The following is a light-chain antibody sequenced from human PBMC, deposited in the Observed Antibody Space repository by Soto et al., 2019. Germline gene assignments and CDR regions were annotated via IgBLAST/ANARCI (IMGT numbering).Light chain of an antibody. CDR3: QQRSNWLWT. CDR1: QSVSSY. Sequence: ENVLSQSPATPSLSPGERATLSCRASQSVSSYLAWYQQKPGQAPRLLIYDASNRATGIPARFSGSGSGTDFTLTISSLEPEDFAVYYCQQRSNWLWTFGQGTKVDIK. CDR2: DAS. J-gene: IGKJ1*01. V-gene: IGKV3-11*01.